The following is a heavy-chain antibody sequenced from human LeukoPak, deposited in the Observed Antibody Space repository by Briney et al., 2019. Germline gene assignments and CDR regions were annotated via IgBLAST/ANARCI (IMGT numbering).Heavy chain of an antibody. CDR2: ISYDGSNK. J-gene: IGHJ4*02. D-gene: IGHD2-15*01. CDR3: AREHIAVVAGGFDY. CDR1: GFTFSSYA. Sequence: GGSLRLSCAASGFTFSSYATHWVRQAPGKGLEWVAVISYDGSNKYYADSVKGRFTISRDNSKNTLYLQMNSLRAEDTAVYYCAREHIAVVAGGFDYWGQGTLVTVSS. V-gene: IGHV3-30*04.